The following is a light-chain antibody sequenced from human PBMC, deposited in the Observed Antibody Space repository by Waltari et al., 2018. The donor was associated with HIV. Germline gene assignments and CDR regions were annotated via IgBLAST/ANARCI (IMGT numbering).Light chain of an antibody. Sequence: QPVLTQPPSVSGAPGQRVPIPCTGSRSHIGAGYDAHWYQHFPGRAPKLLIYGPSNRASGVPGRFSGSRSGASASLAITGLRAEDEADYYCQSYDSSLSVVFGGGTTLTVL. V-gene: IGLV1-40*03. J-gene: IGLJ2*01. CDR2: GPS. CDR1: RSHIGAGYD. CDR3: QSYDSSLSVV.